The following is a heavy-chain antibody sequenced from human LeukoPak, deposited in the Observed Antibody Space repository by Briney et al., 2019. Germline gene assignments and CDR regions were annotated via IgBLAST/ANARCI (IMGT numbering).Heavy chain of an antibody. V-gene: IGHV7-4-1*02. Sequence: ASVKVSCKASGYTFTSYAMNWVRQAPGQGLEWMGWINTNTGNPTYAQGFTGRFVFSLDTSVSTAYLQISSLKAEDTAVYYCARDQEAGYYDSSGLGGYWGQGTLVTVSS. CDR1: GYTFTSYA. CDR2: INTNTGNP. CDR3: ARDQEAGYYDSSGLGGY. D-gene: IGHD3-22*01. J-gene: IGHJ4*02.